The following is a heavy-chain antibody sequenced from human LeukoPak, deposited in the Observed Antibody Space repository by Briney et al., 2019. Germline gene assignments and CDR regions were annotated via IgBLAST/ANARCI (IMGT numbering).Heavy chain of an antibody. V-gene: IGHV3-30-3*01. Sequence: GRSLRLSCAASGFTFSSCAMHWVRQAPGKGLEWVAVISYDGSNKYYADSVKGRFTISRDNSKNTLYLQMNSLRAEDTAVYYCARDRGDSSGYYYGIFDYWGQGTLVTVSS. CDR1: GFTFSSCA. J-gene: IGHJ4*02. CDR2: ISYDGSNK. CDR3: ARDRGDSSGYYYGIFDY. D-gene: IGHD3-22*01.